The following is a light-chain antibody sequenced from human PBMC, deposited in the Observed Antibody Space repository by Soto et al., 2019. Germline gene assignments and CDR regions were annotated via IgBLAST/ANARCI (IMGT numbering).Light chain of an antibody. CDR1: QSVSNY. CDR2: DAS. J-gene: IGKJ4*01. CDR3: QQRSSWPLLT. Sequence: EIVLTQSPATLSLSPGERATLSCKASQSVSNYLAWFQQKPGQAPRLLIYDASTRATGIPARFSGSGSATDFTLTISSLEPEDFAVYYCQQRSSWPLLTFGGGTKVEI. V-gene: IGKV3-11*01.